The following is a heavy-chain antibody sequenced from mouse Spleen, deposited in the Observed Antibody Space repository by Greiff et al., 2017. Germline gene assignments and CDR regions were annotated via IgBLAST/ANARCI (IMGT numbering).Heavy chain of an antibody. CDR3: TTAAYYSNYGD. CDR1: GFNIKDDY. J-gene: IGHJ2*01. CDR2: IDPENGDT. D-gene: IGHD2-5*01. V-gene: IGHV14-4*01. Sequence: EVQLQQSGAELVRPGASVKLSCTASGFNIKDDYMHWVKQRPEQGLEWIGWIDPENGDTEYASKFQGKATITADTSSNTAYLQLSSLTSEDTAVYFCTTAAYYSNYGDWGEGTTLTVSS.